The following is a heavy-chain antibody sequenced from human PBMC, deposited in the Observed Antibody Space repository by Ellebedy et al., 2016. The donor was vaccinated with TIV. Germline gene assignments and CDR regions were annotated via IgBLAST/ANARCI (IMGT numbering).Heavy chain of an antibody. CDR2: INNSGDRT. Sequence: GGSLRLXCAASGFSFSSNGMAWVRQAPGKGLEWVSCINNSGDRTYYTDSVKGRFTISRDNSKNTLYLQVNSLRAEDMAVYYCAKNFYSSGLYYFDYWGQGTLVTVSS. CDR1: GFSFSSNG. CDR3: AKNFYSSGLYYFDY. D-gene: IGHD3-22*01. J-gene: IGHJ4*02. V-gene: IGHV3-23*01.